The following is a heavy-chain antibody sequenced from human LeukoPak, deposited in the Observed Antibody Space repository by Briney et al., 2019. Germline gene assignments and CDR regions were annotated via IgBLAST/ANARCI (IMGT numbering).Heavy chain of an antibody. J-gene: IGHJ4*02. D-gene: IGHD2-21*01. CDR3: ANPGIGFDY. CDR2: ISGSGGST. CDR1: GFTFSSYE. V-gene: IGHV3-23*01. Sequence: GGSLRLSCAASGFTFSSYEMNWVRQAPGKGLEWVSAISGSGGSTYYADSVKGRFTISRDNSKNTLYLQMNSLRAEDTAVYYCANPGIGFDYWGQGTLVTVSS.